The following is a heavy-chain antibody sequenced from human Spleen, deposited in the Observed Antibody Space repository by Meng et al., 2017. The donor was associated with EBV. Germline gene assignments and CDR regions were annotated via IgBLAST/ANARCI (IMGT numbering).Heavy chain of an antibody. CDR2: ITPIFGTS. D-gene: IGHD6-19*01. CDR3: ARLNDYSSGSTS. V-gene: IGHV1-69*01. Sequence: QLGQSGAEEKKPGSSMKVSCKASGGSFSSHSFSWVRQAPGQGLEWMAGITPIFGTSNYAQKFQDRVTISADESTTTVYLELSSLRSEDTAVYYCARLNDYSSGSTSWGQGTLVTVSS. J-gene: IGHJ5*02. CDR1: GGSFSSHS.